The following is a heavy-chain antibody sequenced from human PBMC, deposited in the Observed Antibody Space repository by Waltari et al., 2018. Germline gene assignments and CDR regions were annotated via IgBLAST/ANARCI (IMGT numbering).Heavy chain of an antibody. V-gene: IGHV3-7*03. J-gene: IGHJ4*02. CDR3: ARGSWGSVGGAL. Sequence: EVQVVESGGGVVQPGGSVRLSCVDSGFTFTNYWMTWVRQAPGKGLEWVANINGDGSRIYYAGSVQGRFTVSRDNVKESVYLQMSSLRSDDTAVYFCARGSWGSVGGALWGQGTMVTVSP. D-gene: IGHD3-16*01. CDR2: INGDGSRI. CDR1: GFTFTNYW.